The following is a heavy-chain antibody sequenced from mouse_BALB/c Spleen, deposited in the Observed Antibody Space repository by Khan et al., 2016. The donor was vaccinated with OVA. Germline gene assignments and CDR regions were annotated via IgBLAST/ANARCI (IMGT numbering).Heavy chain of an antibody. Sequence: QVQLQQPGAELVKPGASVKLSCKASGYTFTSYWMHWVKQRPGQGLEWIGEINPSNGRTNYNEKFKSKATLTVDKSSSTAYMQLSSLTSEDSAVYYCAIADGCYRSLYAMDYWGQGTSVTVSS. D-gene: IGHD2-3*01. J-gene: IGHJ4*01. V-gene: IGHV1S81*02. CDR3: AIADGCYRSLYAMDY. CDR1: GYTFTSYW. CDR2: INPSNGRT.